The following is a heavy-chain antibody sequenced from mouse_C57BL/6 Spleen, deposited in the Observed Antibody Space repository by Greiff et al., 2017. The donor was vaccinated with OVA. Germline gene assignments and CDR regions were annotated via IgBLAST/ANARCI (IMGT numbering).Heavy chain of an antibody. V-gene: IGHV1-55*01. CDR1: GYTFTSYW. CDR3: ARSDYYGRPRYARDY. J-gene: IGHJ4*01. D-gene: IGHD1-1*01. Sequence: QVQLQQPGAELVKPGASVKMSCKASGYTFTSYWITWVKQRPGQGLEWIGDIYPGSGSTNYNEKFKSKATLTVDTSSSTAYMQLSSLTSEDSAVYYCARSDYYGRPRYARDYWGQGTSVTVSS. CDR2: IYPGSGST.